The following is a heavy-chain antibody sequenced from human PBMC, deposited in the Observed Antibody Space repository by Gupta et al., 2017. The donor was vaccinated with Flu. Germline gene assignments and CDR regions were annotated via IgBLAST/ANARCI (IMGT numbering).Heavy chain of an antibody. Sequence: VHLVESGGGLVQPGASLRLPCTHSGFSIRGYYMAWVRQAPGKGLEWVSFIYNDGSTYYADAVRGRFAISRDNPKNTVYLQMNSLRADDTAVYYCARYFASGSYFFDYWGQGTLVTVSS. J-gene: IGHJ4*02. V-gene: IGHV3-66*02. CDR1: GFSIRGYY. CDR3: ARYFASGSYFFDY. CDR2: IYNDGST. D-gene: IGHD3-10*01.